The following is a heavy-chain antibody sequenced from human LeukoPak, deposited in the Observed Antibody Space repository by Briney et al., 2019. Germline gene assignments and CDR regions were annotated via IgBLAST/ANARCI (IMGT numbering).Heavy chain of an antibody. Sequence: GESLKISCQGSGYSFTSYWIGWVRQMPGKGLEWMGIIYPGDSDTRYSPSFQGQVTISADKSINTAYVQWSSLKASDTAIYYCARQTRDAFDIWGQGTMVTVSS. D-gene: IGHD1-1*01. CDR3: ARQTRDAFDI. CDR2: IYPGDSDT. J-gene: IGHJ3*02. CDR1: GYSFTSYW. V-gene: IGHV5-51*01.